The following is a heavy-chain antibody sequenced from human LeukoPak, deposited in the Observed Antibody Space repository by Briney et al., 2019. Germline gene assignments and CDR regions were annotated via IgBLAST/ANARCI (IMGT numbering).Heavy chain of an antibody. Sequence: SETLSLTCTVSGGSISSYYWSWIRQPPGKGLEWIGEINHSGSTNYNPSLKSRVTISVDTSKNQFSLKLSSVTAADTAVYYCARAQGVYYYGMDVWGQGTTVTVSS. CDR1: GGSISSYY. CDR3: ARAQGVYYYGMDV. J-gene: IGHJ6*02. V-gene: IGHV4-34*01. CDR2: INHSGST.